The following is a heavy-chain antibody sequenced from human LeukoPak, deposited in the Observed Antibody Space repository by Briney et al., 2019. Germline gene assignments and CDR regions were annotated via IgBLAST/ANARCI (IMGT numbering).Heavy chain of an antibody. CDR3: VKTHFDHYYGLDV. CDR2: ISSNGGST. V-gene: IGHV3-64D*09. CDR1: GFTFSSYA. Sequence: GGSLRLSCSASGFTFSSYAMHWVRQAPGKGLEYASAISSNGGSTYYADSVKGRFTISRDNSKNTLYLQMSSLRVDDTAVYYCVKTHFDHYYGLDVWGQGTTVIVSS. J-gene: IGHJ6*02.